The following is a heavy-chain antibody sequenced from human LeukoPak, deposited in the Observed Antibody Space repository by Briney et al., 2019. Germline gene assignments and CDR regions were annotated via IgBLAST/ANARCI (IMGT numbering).Heavy chain of an antibody. V-gene: IGHV1-2*02. D-gene: IGHD3-22*01. CDR3: ARGRKAYYYDSSGYP. CDR1: GDTFTGYY. Sequence: GASVKVSCKASGDTFTGYYMHWVRQAPGQGLEWMGWINPNSGGTNYAQKFQGRVTMTRDTSISTAYMELSRLRSDDTAVYYCARGRKAYYYDSSGYPWGQGTLVTVSS. CDR2: INPNSGGT. J-gene: IGHJ5*02.